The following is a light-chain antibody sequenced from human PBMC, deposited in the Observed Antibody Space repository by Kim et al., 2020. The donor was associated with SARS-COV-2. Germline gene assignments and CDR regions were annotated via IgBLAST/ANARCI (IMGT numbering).Light chain of an antibody. J-gene: IGKJ4*01. V-gene: IGKV1-39*01. CDR1: QNIRTY. Sequence: DIQMTQSPCSLSASVGDRVTITCRTSQNIRTYLNWYQQKPGRVPRLLIYGTSSLESGVPSRFSGGGSGTDFTLSITSLQPEDFATYYSQQSYSTPLTFGGGTKVDIK. CDR3: QQSYSTPLT. CDR2: GTS.